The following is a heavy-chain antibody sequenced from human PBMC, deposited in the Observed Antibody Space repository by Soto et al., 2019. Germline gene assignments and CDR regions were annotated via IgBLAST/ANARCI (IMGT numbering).Heavy chain of an antibody. D-gene: IGHD3-10*01. CDR3: AKGGAYGSGTFDF. Sequence: EVQLVESGGDLVQPGRSLRLSCEASGFTFHDHAMHWVRHAPGKGLEWVSGISWNSGTIDYADSVRGRFTISRDNAKSSLYLQITSLRPEDTALYYCAKGGAYGSGTFDFWGQGTLVTVSS. V-gene: IGHV3-9*01. CDR2: ISWNSGTI. CDR1: GFTFHDHA. J-gene: IGHJ4*02.